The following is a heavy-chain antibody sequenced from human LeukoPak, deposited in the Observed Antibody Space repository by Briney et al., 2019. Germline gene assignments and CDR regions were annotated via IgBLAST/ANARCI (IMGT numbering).Heavy chain of an antibody. CDR3: ASPRGSSQIFDY. V-gene: IGHV1-69*13. CDR2: IIPIFGTA. J-gene: IGHJ4*02. CDR1: GGTLSSYA. Sequence: SVKVSCKASGGTLSSYAISWVRQAPGQGLEWMGGIIPIFGTANYAQKFQGRVTITADESTSTAYMELSSLRSEDTAVYYCASPRGSSQIFDYWGQGTLVTVSS. D-gene: IGHD6-13*01.